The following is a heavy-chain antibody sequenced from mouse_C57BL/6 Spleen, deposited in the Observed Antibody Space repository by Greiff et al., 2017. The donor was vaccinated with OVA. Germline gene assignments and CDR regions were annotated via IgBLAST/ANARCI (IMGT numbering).Heavy chain of an antibody. CDR1: GFTFSDYY. D-gene: IGHD1-2*01. Sequence: EVKLVESEGGLVQPGSSMKLSCTASGFTFSDYYMAWVRQVPEKGLEWVANINYDGSSTYYLDSLKSRFIISRDNAKNILYLQMSSLKSEDTATYYCARDTTARLNYWGQGTTLTVSS. J-gene: IGHJ2*01. CDR3: ARDTTARLNY. CDR2: INYDGSST. V-gene: IGHV5-16*01.